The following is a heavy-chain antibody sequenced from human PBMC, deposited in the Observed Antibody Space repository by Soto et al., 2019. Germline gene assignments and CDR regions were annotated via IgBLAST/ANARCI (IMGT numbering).Heavy chain of an antibody. CDR3: GSVASFRPAGP. J-gene: IGHJ5*02. Sequence: GPEVKKPGASVKVSCKAFGYTFNNYGIVWVRQAPGQGLEWMGWISPYHGDTLYAKNVQGRVTMTTDTPTSTAYMEVRSLRSDDTPVYYCGSVASFRPAGPWGQGTMVTVSS. CDR1: GYTFNNYG. V-gene: IGHV1-18*01. D-gene: IGHD3-10*01. CDR2: ISPYHGDT.